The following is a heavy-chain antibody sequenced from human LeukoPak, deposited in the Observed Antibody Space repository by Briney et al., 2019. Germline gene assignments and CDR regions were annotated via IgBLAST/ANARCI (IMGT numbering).Heavy chain of an antibody. CDR1: GFTVSSNY. CDR2: IYSGGST. D-gene: IGHD6-19*01. V-gene: IGHV3-66*01. Sequence: GGSLRLSCAASGFTVSSNYMSWVRQAPGKGLEWVSGIYSGGSTYYADSVKGRFTISRDNSKNTLYLQLNSLRAEDTAVYYCATLPGIAVAGKVNYYYDMDVWGQGTTVTVSS. J-gene: IGHJ6*02. CDR3: ATLPGIAVAGKVNYYYDMDV.